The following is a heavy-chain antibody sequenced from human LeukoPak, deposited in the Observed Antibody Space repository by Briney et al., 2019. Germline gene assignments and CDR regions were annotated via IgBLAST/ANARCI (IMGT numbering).Heavy chain of an antibody. CDR2: IYHSGST. V-gene: IGHV4-38-2*02. CDR3: AREMGGIQLWLQVPGRVLDY. D-gene: IGHD5-18*01. CDR1: GYSISSGYY. J-gene: IGHJ4*02. Sequence: SETLSLTCTVSGYSISSGYYWGWIRQPPGKGLEWIGSIYHSGSTYYNPSLKSRVTISVDTSKNQFSLKLSSVTAADTAVYYCAREMGGIQLWLQVPGRVLDYWGQGTLVTVSS.